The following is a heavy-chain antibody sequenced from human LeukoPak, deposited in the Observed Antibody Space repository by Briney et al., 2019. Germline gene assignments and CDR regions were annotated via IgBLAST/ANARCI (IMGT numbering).Heavy chain of an antibody. D-gene: IGHD2-15*01. Sequence: PGGSLRLSCAASGFTFSSYSMDWVRQAPGKGLEWVSFIDSSSRYIYQADSVKGRFTISRDNAKSSLFLQMNSLRAEDTAVYYCAKEKVSALYYFDSWGQGTLVTVSS. V-gene: IGHV3-21*04. J-gene: IGHJ4*02. CDR1: GFTFSSYS. CDR3: AKEKVSALYYFDS. CDR2: IDSSSRYI.